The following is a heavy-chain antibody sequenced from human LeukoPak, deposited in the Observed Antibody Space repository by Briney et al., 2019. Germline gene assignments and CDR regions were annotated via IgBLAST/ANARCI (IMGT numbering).Heavy chain of an antibody. D-gene: IGHD6-19*01. V-gene: IGHV3-48*01. CDR2: ISSSSSTI. CDR3: ARALRIAVVALKNYFDY. CDR1: GFTFSSYS. Sequence: GGSLRLSCAASGFTFSSYSMNWVRQAPGKRLEWVSYISSSSSTIYYADSVKGRFTISRDNAKNSLYLQMNSLRAEDTAVYYCARALRIAVVALKNYFDYWGQGTLVTVSS. J-gene: IGHJ4*02.